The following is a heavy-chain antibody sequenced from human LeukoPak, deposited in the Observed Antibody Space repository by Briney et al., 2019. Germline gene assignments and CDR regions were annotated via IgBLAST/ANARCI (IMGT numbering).Heavy chain of an antibody. CDR2: IYASGST. CDR1: GGSFSGYY. Sequence: SETLSLTCAVYGGSFSGYYWSWIRQPAGKGLEWIGRIYASGSTNYNPSLKSRVTMSVDTSKSQFSLKLISVTAADTAVYYCARDPRGIVGANHNWFDPWGQGTLVTVSS. J-gene: IGHJ5*02. D-gene: IGHD1-26*01. CDR3: ARDPRGIVGANHNWFDP. V-gene: IGHV4-4*07.